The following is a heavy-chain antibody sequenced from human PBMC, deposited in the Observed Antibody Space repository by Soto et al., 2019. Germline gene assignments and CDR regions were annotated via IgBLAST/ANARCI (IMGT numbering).Heavy chain of an antibody. V-gene: IGHV1-18*01. D-gene: IGHD3-10*01. CDR2: ISAYNGNT. CDR1: GYTFTSYG. Sequence: QVQLVQSGAEVKKPGSSVKVSCKASGYTFTSYGISWVRQAPGQGLEWMGWISAYNGNTNYAQKLQGRVTMTTDTYTSKAYMELRSLRSDDTAVYYCARDLIVIAYGSGTNLGGYWGQGTLVTVSS. CDR3: ARDLIVIAYGSGTNLGGY. J-gene: IGHJ4*02.